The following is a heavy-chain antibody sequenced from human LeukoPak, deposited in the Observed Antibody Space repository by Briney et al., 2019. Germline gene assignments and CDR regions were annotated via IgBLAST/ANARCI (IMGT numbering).Heavy chain of an antibody. CDR3: ARGTSIVEDDY. V-gene: IGHV4-61*02. CDR1: GGSISSSSYY. CDR2: IYTSGST. J-gene: IGHJ4*02. D-gene: IGHD3-22*01. Sequence: SGTLSLTCTVSGGSISSSSYYWSWIRQPAGKGLEWIGRIYTSGSTNYNPSLKSRVTMSVDTSKNQFSLKLSSVTAADTAVYYCARGTSIVEDDYWGQGTLVTVSS.